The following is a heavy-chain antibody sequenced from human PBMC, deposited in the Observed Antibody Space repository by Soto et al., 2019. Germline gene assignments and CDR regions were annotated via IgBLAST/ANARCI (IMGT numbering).Heavy chain of an antibody. J-gene: IGHJ3*02. V-gene: IGHV4-30-2*01. CDR1: GGSISSGGYS. Sequence: SETLSLTCAVSGGSISSGGYSWSWIRQPPGKGLEWIGYIYHSGSTYYNPSLKSRVTISVDRSKNQFSLKLSSVTAADTAVYYCARGGFLLEYSSSSDSFDIWGQGTMVTVSS. D-gene: IGHD6-6*01. CDR2: IYHSGST. CDR3: ARGGFLLEYSSSSDSFDI.